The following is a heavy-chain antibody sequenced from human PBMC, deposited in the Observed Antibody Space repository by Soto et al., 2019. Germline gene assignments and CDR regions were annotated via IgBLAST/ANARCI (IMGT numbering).Heavy chain of an antibody. Sequence: PGGSLRLSCAASGFTFSSYSMNWVRQAPGKGLEWVSYISSSSSTIYYADSVKGRFTISRDNAKNSLYLQMNSLRAEDTAVYYCARVSSSWPENYYYMDVWGKGTTVTVSS. CDR3: ARVSSSWPENYYYMDV. J-gene: IGHJ6*03. D-gene: IGHD6-13*01. CDR1: GFTFSSYS. V-gene: IGHV3-48*01. CDR2: ISSSSSTI.